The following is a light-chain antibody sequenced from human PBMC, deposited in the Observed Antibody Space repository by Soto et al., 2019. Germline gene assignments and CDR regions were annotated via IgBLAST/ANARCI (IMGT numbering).Light chain of an antibody. CDR3: QQRDNWPWT. Sequence: EVVLTQSPATLSLSPGERATLSCRASQSIRSNLAWYQHKPGQAPRLLIYDASNRATGIPGRFSGSGSGTDFTLTISNLEPEDFAVYYCQQRDNWPWTFGQGAKVEIK. V-gene: IGKV3-11*01. CDR1: QSIRSN. CDR2: DAS. J-gene: IGKJ1*01.